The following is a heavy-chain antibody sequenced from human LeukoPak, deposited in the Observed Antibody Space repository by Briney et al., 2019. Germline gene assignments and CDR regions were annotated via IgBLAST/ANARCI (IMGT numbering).Heavy chain of an antibody. CDR1: GFTFSSYA. V-gene: IGHV3-23*01. D-gene: IGHD3-10*01. CDR3: AKVGSVVQGVTPLDY. CDR2: ISGSGGST. J-gene: IGHJ4*02. Sequence: PGGSLRLSCAASGFTFSSYAMSWVRQAPGKGLEWVSAISGSGGSTYYADSVKGRFTISRDNSKNTLYLQMNSLRAEDTAVYHCAKVGSVVQGVTPLDYWGQGTLVTVSS.